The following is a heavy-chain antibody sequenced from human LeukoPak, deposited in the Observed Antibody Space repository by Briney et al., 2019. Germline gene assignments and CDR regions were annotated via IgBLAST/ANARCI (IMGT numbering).Heavy chain of an antibody. CDR2: ISSSSSYI. V-gene: IGHV3-21*01. D-gene: IGHD2-15*01. J-gene: IGHJ2*01. Sequence: PGGPLRLSCAASGFSFSSYTMNWVRQAPGKGLEWVSSISSSSSYIYYADSLKGRFTISRDNAKNSLYLQMNSLRAEDTAVYYCARDGRRRDYCDSGSCYWYFDLWGRGTLVTVSS. CDR1: GFSFSSYT. CDR3: ARDGRRRDYCDSGSCYWYFDL.